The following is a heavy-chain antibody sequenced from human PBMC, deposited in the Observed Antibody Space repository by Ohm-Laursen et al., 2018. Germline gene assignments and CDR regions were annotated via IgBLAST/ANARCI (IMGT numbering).Heavy chain of an antibody. CDR3: ASYYGGYDP. Sequence: SLRLSCAASGFTFSSYSMNWVRQAPGKGLEWVSSISSSSSYIYYADSVKGRFTISRDNSKNTLYLQMNNLRAEDSAVYYCASYYGGYDPWGQGTLVTVSS. CDR1: GFTFSSYS. V-gene: IGHV3-21*04. D-gene: IGHD4-23*01. J-gene: IGHJ5*02. CDR2: ISSSSSYI.